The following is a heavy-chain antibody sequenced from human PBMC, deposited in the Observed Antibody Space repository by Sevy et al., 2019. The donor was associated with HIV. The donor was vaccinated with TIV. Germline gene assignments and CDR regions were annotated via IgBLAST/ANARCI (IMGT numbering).Heavy chain of an antibody. Sequence: GGSLRLSCAASGFTFSDYYMSWIRQAPGKGLEWVSYISSGSSYTNYANSVKGRFTISRDNARNSLYLQMISLRAEDTAVYYCAKDSRVYSSSHFDYWGQGIRVTVSS. CDR2: ISSGSSYT. CDR3: AKDSRVYSSSHFDY. V-gene: IGHV3-11*06. J-gene: IGHJ4*02. D-gene: IGHD6-13*01. CDR1: GFTFSDYY.